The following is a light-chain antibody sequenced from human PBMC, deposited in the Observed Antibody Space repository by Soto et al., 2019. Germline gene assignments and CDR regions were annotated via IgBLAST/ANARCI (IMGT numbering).Light chain of an antibody. CDR3: MQPIEFPLT. Sequence: DIVMTQTPLSLTVTPGEPASISCRSSQSLLDSDDGNTYLDWYLQKPGQSPQLLIYTVSYRASGVPDRFSGSGSGTDFTLKISRVEDEDVGVYYCMQPIEFPLTLGGGTKVDIK. J-gene: IGKJ4*01. V-gene: IGKV2-40*01. CDR1: QSLLDSDDGNTY. CDR2: TVS.